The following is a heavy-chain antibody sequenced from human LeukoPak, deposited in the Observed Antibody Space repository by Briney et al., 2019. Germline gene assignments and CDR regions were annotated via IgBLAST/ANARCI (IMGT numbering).Heavy chain of an antibody. CDR2: INHSGST. D-gene: IGHD2-15*01. CDR1: GGSFSGYY. V-gene: IGHV4-34*01. J-gene: IGHJ6*02. CDR3: ARGHGGPSYYYGMDV. Sequence: SETLSLTCAVYGGSFSGYYWSWIRQPPGKGLEWIGEINHSGSTNYNPSLKSRVTISVDTSKNQFSLKLSSVTAADTAVYYCARGHGGPSYYYGMDVWGQGTTVTVSS.